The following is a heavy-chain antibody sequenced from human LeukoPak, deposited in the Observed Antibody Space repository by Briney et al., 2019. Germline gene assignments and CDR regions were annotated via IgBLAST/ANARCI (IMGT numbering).Heavy chain of an antibody. CDR1: GFTFSTYA. V-gene: IGHV3-30*03. D-gene: IGHD5-18*01. CDR2: MSFDENIK. CDR3: ARVGWVNVDTAMMFDY. J-gene: IGHJ4*02. Sequence: GRSLRLSCAASGFTFSTYAMHWVRQAPGKGLEWVAVMSFDENIKYYADSVKGRFTISRDNAKNSLYLQMNSLRAEDTAVYYCARVGWVNVDTAMMFDYWGQGTLVTVSS.